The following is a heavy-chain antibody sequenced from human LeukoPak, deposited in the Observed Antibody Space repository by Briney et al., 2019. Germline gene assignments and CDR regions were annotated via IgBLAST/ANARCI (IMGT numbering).Heavy chain of an antibody. D-gene: IGHD6-6*01. CDR3: ARRPRQPHYYGMDV. J-gene: IGHJ6*02. Sequence: GWSLRLSCAASGFTFSTYGMHWVRQAPGKGLEWVAVISYDSANKFYADSVKGRFTISRDNTKNTLYLQMNSLRPEDTAVYYCARRPRQPHYYGMDVWGQGTTVTASS. CDR1: GFTFSTYG. V-gene: IGHV3-30*19. CDR2: ISYDSANK.